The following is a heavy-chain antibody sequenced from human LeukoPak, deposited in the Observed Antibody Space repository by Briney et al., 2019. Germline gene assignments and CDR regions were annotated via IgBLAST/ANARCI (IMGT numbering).Heavy chain of an antibody. CDR2: MNPNSGNT. Sequence: ASVKVSCKASGYTFTSYDINWVRQATGQGLEWMGWMNPNSGNTGYAQKFQGRVTITRNTSISTAYMELSSLRSEDTAVYYCARGFVGRAAAGTFQYWGQGTLVTVSS. CDR3: ARGFVGRAAAGTFQY. V-gene: IGHV1-8*03. J-gene: IGHJ1*01. D-gene: IGHD6-13*01. CDR1: GYTFTSYD.